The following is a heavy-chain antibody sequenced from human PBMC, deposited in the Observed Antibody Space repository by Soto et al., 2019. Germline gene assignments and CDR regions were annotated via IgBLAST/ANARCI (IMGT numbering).Heavy chain of an antibody. V-gene: IGHV1-18*01. Sequence: ASVKVSCKASGYTFTSYGISWVRQAPGQGLEWMGWISAYNGNTNYAQKLQGRVTMTTDTSTSTAYMELRSLRSEDTAVYYCARPKGGALRYFDWLLSFDYWGQGTLVTVSS. D-gene: IGHD3-9*01. CDR3: ARPKGGALRYFDWLLSFDY. CDR2: ISAYNGNT. J-gene: IGHJ4*02. CDR1: GYTFTSYG.